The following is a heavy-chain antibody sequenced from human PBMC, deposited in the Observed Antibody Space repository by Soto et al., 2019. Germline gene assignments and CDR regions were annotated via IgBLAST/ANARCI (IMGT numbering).Heavy chain of an antibody. CDR2: ITASGSTT. CDR1: GFTFSRCA. V-gene: IGHV3-23*01. CDR3: AKEVDTNFSPVDY. Sequence: EVQLLESGGGLVQPGGSVRLSCVGSGFTFSRCAMNWVRQAPGKGLEWVSDITASGSTTHYAESVRGRFTISRDNSKNTVYLQMNSLTVDDTALYYCAKEVDTNFSPVDYWGQGTLVAVSS. J-gene: IGHJ4*02. D-gene: IGHD4-4*01.